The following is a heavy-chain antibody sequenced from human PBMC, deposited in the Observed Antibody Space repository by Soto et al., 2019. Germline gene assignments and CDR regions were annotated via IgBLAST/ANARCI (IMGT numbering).Heavy chain of an antibody. Sequence: PGGPRRLCCAASGCTFSSYEMNWVRQAPGKGLEWVSYISSSGSTIYYADSVKGRFTISRDNAKNSVYLQMNSLRGEDTAVYYCARDRAMDDYWGQGTLVTVSS. V-gene: IGHV3-48*03. CDR1: GCTFSSYE. D-gene: IGHD5-18*01. J-gene: IGHJ4*02. CDR2: ISSSGSTI. CDR3: ARDRAMDDY.